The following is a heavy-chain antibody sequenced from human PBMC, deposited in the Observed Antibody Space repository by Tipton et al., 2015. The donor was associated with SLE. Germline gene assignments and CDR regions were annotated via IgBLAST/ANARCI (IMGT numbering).Heavy chain of an antibody. CDR2: VSYIGST. D-gene: IGHD5-18*01. CDR1: GGSINVYY. J-gene: IGHJ4*02. CDR3: ARQSDTTLVAYFYT. V-gene: IGHV4-59*01. Sequence: TLSLTCSVSGGSINVYYWSWVRQPPGTGLEWIGYVSYIGSTNYNPSLQSRVTISVDTSKNQFSLKLSSVTAADTSVYYCARQSDTTLVAYFYTRGPGTVVTVSS.